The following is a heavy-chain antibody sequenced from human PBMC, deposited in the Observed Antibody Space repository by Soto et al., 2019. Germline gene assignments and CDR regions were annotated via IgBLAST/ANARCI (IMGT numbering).Heavy chain of an antibody. V-gene: IGHV4-34*01. CDR1: GGSFSGYY. Sequence: QVQLQQRGAGLLKPSETLSLTCAVYGGSFSGYYWSWIRQPPGKGLEWIGEINHSGITHYNPSLKSRATISVDTSKNQFSLKLSSVTAAGTAVYYCARHDGDYVVYFAYWGQGTLVTVSS. D-gene: IGHD4-17*01. CDR3: ARHDGDYVVYFAY. J-gene: IGHJ4*02. CDR2: INHSGIT.